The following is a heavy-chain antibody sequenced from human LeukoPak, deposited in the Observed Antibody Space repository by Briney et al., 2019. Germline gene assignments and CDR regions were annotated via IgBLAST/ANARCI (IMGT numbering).Heavy chain of an antibody. Sequence: GGSLRLSCAASGFTFSSYAMSWVRQAPGKGLEWVPVIYSGGGTDYADSVKGRFTISRDSSKNTVYLQMNNLRAEDTAIYYCTRETFYWGQGTLVTVSS. V-gene: IGHV3-66*01. CDR3: TRETFY. J-gene: IGHJ4*02. CDR1: GFTFSSYA. CDR2: IYSGGGT.